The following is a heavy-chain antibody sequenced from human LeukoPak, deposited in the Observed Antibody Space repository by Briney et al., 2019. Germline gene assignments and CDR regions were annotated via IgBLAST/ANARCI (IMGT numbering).Heavy chain of an antibody. CDR2: IYYSGST. CDR3: ARDLLRRDGYIYYFDY. Sequence: SETLSLTCTVSGGSISSSSYYWGWIRQPPGKGLEWIGSIYYSGSTYYNPSLKSRVTISVDTSKNQFSLKLSSVTAADTAVYYCARDLLRRDGYIYYFDYWGQGTLVTVSS. D-gene: IGHD5-24*01. CDR1: GGSISSSSYY. V-gene: IGHV4-39*07. J-gene: IGHJ4*02.